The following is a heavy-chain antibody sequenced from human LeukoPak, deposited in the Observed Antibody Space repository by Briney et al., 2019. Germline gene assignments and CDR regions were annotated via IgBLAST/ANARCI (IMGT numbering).Heavy chain of an antibody. V-gene: IGHV4-59*11. CDR3: ARGRAAARY. Sequence: PSETLSLTCTVSGGSIGSHYWSWIRQPPGKGLEWIGYIYYSGSTNYNPSLKSRVTISIDTSKNQFSLKLSSVTAADTAVYYCARGRAAARYWGQGTLVTVSS. CDR2: IYYSGST. J-gene: IGHJ4*02. D-gene: IGHD6-6*01. CDR1: GGSIGSHY.